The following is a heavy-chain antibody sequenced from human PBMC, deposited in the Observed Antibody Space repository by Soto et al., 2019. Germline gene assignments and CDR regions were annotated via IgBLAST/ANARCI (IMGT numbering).Heavy chain of an antibody. CDR1: GFSLTTPGAG. J-gene: IGHJ5*02. CDR3: AHRGYGDYPRDNWFDP. V-gene: IGHV2-5*01. D-gene: IGHD4-17*01. Sequence: QITLKESGPTLVKPTQTLTLTCTFSGFSLTTPGAGVGWIRQPPGKALEWLALIYWNDDKRYSPSLKSRLTITKDTFKNQVVLIMTNMDPVDTATYYCAHRGYGDYPRDNWFDPWGQGVPVIVSS. CDR2: IYWNDDK.